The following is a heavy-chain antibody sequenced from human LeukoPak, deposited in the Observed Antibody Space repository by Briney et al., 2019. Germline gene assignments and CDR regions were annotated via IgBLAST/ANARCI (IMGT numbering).Heavy chain of an antibody. CDR1: GDSVSSNSAA. Sequence: SQTLSLTCAISGDSVSSNSAAWNWIRQSPSRGLEWLGRTYYRSKWYNDYAVSVKSRITINPDTSKNQFSLQLNSVTPEDTAVYYCARAPYDYVWGSYRYSITPNYYFDYWGQGTLVTVSS. J-gene: IGHJ4*02. V-gene: IGHV6-1*01. CDR2: TYYRSKWYN. CDR3: ARAPYDYVWGSYRYSITPNYYFDY. D-gene: IGHD3-16*02.